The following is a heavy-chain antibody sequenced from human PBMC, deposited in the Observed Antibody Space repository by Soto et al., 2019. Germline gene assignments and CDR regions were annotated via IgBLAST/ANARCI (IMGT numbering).Heavy chain of an antibody. CDR1: GGSISSYY. J-gene: IGHJ4*02. V-gene: IGHV4-59*01. D-gene: IGHD2-2*01. CDR2: IYYSGGT. CDR3: ARVRVPYCSSTSCYHYFDY. Sequence: PSETLSLTCTVSGGSISSYYWSWIRQPPGKGLEWIGYIYYSGGTNYNPSLKSRVTISVDTSKNQFSLKLSSVTAADTAVYYCARVRVPYCSSTSCYHYFDYWGQGTLVTVSS.